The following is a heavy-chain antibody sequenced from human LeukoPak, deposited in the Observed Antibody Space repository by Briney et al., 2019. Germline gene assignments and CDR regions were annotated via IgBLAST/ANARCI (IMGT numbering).Heavy chain of an antibody. CDR3: ARALGRLQPYYYYYGMDV. CDR1: GFTFSSYW. Sequence: PGGSLRLSCAGSGFTFSSYWMSWVRQAPGKGLKGVANIKQDGSEKYYVDSVKGRFTISRDNAKNSLHLQMNSLRAEDTAVYYCARALGRLQPYYYYYGMDVWGQGTTVTVSS. J-gene: IGHJ6*02. V-gene: IGHV3-7*01. D-gene: IGHD5-24*01. CDR2: IKQDGSEK.